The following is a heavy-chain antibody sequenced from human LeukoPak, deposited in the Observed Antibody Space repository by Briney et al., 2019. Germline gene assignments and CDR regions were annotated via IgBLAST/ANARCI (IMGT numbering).Heavy chain of an antibody. CDR2: MSGSGGTT. V-gene: IGHV3-23*01. CDR1: GFIFSSYA. Sequence: PGGSLRLSCAASGFIFSSYAMSWVRQAPGQGLEWVSGMSGSGGTTYYADSVKGRFTISRDNSKNTLYLQMNNLRVEDTAVYYCARRDYYDSSGYSPLFDYWGQGTLVTVSS. D-gene: IGHD3-22*01. CDR3: ARRDYYDSSGYSPLFDY. J-gene: IGHJ4*02.